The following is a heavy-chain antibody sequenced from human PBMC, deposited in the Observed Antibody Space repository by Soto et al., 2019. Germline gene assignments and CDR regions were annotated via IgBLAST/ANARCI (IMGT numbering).Heavy chain of an antibody. CDR2: IAYDGSNK. Sequence: GGSLRLSCAASGFTFSTYGMHWVRQAPGKGLEWVALIAYDGSNKYYADSVKGRFTISRDNSKNTLYLQMNSLRAEDTAVYYCAKGAYDYGTSSLAFDFWGQGTMVTVSS. CDR1: GFTFSTYG. D-gene: IGHD6-6*01. CDR3: AKGAYDYGTSSLAFDF. V-gene: IGHV3-30*18. J-gene: IGHJ3*01.